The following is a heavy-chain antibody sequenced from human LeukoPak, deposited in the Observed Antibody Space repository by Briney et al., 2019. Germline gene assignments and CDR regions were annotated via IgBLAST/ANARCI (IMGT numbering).Heavy chain of an antibody. D-gene: IGHD1-20*01. CDR3: ARHVPRYNWNDEAFDI. J-gene: IGHJ3*02. V-gene: IGHV4-39*01. CDR2: IYYTGST. CDR1: RGSVSSSTYY. Sequence: PSETLSLTCTVSRGSVSSSTYYWSWVRQPPGKGLEWIASIYYTGSTYYNPSLKSRVTIFVDTSKNQFSLELNSVTAADTAVYYCARHVPRYNWNDEAFDIWGQGTMVTVSS.